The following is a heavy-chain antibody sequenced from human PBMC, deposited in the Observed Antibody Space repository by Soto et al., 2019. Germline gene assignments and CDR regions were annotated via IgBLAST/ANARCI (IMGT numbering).Heavy chain of an antibody. CDR1: GYTFTSYG. CDR3: ARVGFWYNWNVTPLRWFDP. Sequence: QVQLVQSGAEVKKPGASVKVSCKASGYTFTSYGISWVRQAPGQGLEWMGWISAYNGNTNYAQKLQGRVTMTTDTSASTAYMELRSLRSDDTAVYYCARVGFWYNWNVTPLRWFDPWGQGTLVTVSS. J-gene: IGHJ5*02. D-gene: IGHD1-1*01. CDR2: ISAYNGNT. V-gene: IGHV1-18*01.